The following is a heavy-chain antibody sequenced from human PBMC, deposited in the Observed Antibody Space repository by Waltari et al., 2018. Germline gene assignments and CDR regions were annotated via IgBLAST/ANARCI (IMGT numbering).Heavy chain of an antibody. CDR3: ARAANTAMVPFDF. Sequence: QVQLQESGPGLVKPSETLSLTCTVSGGSISSYYWSWIRQPPGKGLEWIGYIYYSGSTNYHPSLKSRVTISVDTSKNQFSLKLSSVTAADTAVYYCARAANTAMVPFDFWGQGTLVTVSS. J-gene: IGHJ4*02. CDR1: GGSISSYY. V-gene: IGHV4-59*01. D-gene: IGHD5-18*01. CDR2: IYYSGST.